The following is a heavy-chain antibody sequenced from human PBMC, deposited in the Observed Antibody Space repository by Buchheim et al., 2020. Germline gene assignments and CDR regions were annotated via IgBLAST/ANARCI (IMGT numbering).Heavy chain of an antibody. Sequence: EVQLVESGGGLVQPGGSLRLSCAASGFTVSSNYMSWVRQAPGKGLEWVSVIYSGGSTYYADSVKGRFTISRDNSKTTPYLQMNSLRAEDTAVYYCAGKSYYYDSSGYYALWGQGTL. CDR1: GFTVSSNY. V-gene: IGHV3-66*01. CDR3: AGKSYYYDSSGYYAL. D-gene: IGHD3-22*01. J-gene: IGHJ4*02. CDR2: IYSGGST.